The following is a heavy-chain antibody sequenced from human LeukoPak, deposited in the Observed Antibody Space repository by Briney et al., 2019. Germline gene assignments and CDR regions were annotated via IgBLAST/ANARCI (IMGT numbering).Heavy chain of an antibody. V-gene: IGHV4-4*07. CDR2: IYTSGST. D-gene: IGHD3-3*01. CDR1: GGSISSYY. CDR3: AREPTYYDFWSGYLYYGMDV. Sequence: PSETLSLTCTVSGGSISSYYWSWIRQPAGKGLEWIGRIYTSGSTNYNPSLKSRVTMSVDTSKNQFSLKLSSVTAADTAVYYCAREPTYYDFWSGYLYYGMDVWGQGTTVTVSS. J-gene: IGHJ6*02.